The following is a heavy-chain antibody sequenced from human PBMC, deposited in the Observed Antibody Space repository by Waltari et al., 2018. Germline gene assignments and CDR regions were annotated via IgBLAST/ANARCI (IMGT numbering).Heavy chain of an antibody. CDR1: GYTFTGYY. J-gene: IGHJ5*02. CDR3: ARVRGYSAP. D-gene: IGHD3-22*01. CDR2: MNPNSGNT. V-gene: IGHV1-8*02. Sequence: QVQLVQSGAEVKKPGASVKVSCKASGYTFTGYYMHWVRQAPGQGLEWMGWMNPNSGNTGYAQKFQGRVTMTRNTSISTAYMELSSLRSEDTAVYYCARVRGYSAPWGQGTLVTVSS.